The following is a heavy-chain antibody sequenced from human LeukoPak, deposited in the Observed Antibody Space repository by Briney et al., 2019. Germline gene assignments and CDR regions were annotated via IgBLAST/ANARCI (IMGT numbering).Heavy chain of an antibody. V-gene: IGHV4-59*08. CDR2: TFYNGNT. CDR3: ARHIYRTFYFDY. CDR1: GGSISSYY. J-gene: IGHJ4*02. D-gene: IGHD1-14*01. Sequence: SETLSLTCTVSGGSISSYYWSWIRQPPGKGLEWIGYTFYNGNTNCNPSLKSRVTISLDSAKNQFSLKLSSETAADTAVYYCARHIYRTFYFDYWGQGALVTVSS.